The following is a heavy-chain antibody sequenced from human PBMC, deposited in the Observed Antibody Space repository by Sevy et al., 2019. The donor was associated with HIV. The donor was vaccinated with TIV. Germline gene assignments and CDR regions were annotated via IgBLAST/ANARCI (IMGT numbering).Heavy chain of an antibody. J-gene: IGHJ4*02. Sequence: GGSLRLSCATSGFIFSNYAMHWIRQAPGKGLEWVAVIWYDGTDKYYVDSLQDRFTISRDNSKNTLYLQMNSLRVEDTAVYYCARYWGRDGHSIDYWGQGTLVTVSS. CDR3: ARYWGRDGHSIDY. D-gene: IGHD3-16*01. CDR1: GFIFSNYA. CDR2: IWYDGTDK. V-gene: IGHV3-33*01.